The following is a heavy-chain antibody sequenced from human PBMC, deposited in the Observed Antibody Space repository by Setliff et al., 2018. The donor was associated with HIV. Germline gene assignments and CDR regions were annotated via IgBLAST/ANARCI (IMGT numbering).Heavy chain of an antibody. D-gene: IGHD2-21*01. CDR1: GYTFTKYD. J-gene: IGHJ4*02. Sequence: ASVKVSCKASGYTFTKYDINWVRQATGQGLEWMGWMNPNSGNAEYAQRFQGRVTLTRNTSISTAYMELSSLTSEDTAVYYCARDTLACCGGECYSGYWGPGTLVTVSS. CDR2: MNPNSGNA. V-gene: IGHV1-8*03. CDR3: ARDTLACCGGECYSGY.